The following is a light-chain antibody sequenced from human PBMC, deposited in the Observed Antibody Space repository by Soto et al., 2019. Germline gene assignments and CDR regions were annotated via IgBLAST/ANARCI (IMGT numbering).Light chain of an antibody. Sequence: QSALTQPASVSGSPGQSITVSCTGTSSDIGGHNYVSWYQQHPGKVPKLIIYEVSNRPSGVSNRFSGSKSGNTASLTVSGLQAEDEADYYCSSYTTTSTVVFGGGTQLTV. CDR2: EVS. J-gene: IGLJ2*01. CDR1: SSDIGGHNY. V-gene: IGLV2-14*01. CDR3: SSYTTTSTVV.